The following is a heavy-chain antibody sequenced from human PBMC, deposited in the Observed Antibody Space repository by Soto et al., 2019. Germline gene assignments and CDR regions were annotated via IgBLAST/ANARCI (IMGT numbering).Heavy chain of an antibody. V-gene: IGHV1-18*01. Sequence: GASVKVSCKASGYTFTSYGISWVRQAPGQGLEWMGWISAYNGNTNYAQKLQGRVTMTTDTSTSTAYMELRSLRSDDTAVYYYATSRRYCSGGSCYPDAFDIWGQGTMVTVSS. CDR3: ATSRRYCSGGSCYPDAFDI. CDR2: ISAYNGNT. CDR1: GYTFTSYG. D-gene: IGHD2-15*01. J-gene: IGHJ3*02.